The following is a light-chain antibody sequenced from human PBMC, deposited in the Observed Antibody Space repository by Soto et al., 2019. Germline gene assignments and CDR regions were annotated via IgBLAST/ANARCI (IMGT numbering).Light chain of an antibody. CDR3: QQHTNWPLT. CDR1: HSVSTY. Sequence: ETVLTQSPATLSLSPGGGATLSCRASHSVSTYLAWYQQKPGQTPRLLIYDASTRATGIPARSSGSGSGTDFTLNISSLEPEDFAVYYCQQHTNWPLTFGGGTKVDIK. CDR2: DAS. J-gene: IGKJ4*01. V-gene: IGKV3-11*01.